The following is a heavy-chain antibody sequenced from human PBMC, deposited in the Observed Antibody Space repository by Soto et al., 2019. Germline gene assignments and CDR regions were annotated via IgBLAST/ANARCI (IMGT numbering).Heavy chain of an antibody. CDR2: IYYSGST. Sequence: SETLSLTCTVSGGSISSGNYYWSWIRQHPGKGLEWIGSIYYSGSTYYNPSLKSRVTISVDTSKNQFSLKLNSVTAADTAVYYCASRHSSLYFDYWGQGTLVTVSS. D-gene: IGHD6-13*01. V-gene: IGHV4-30-4*08. CDR1: GGSISSGNYY. CDR3: ASRHSSLYFDY. J-gene: IGHJ4*02.